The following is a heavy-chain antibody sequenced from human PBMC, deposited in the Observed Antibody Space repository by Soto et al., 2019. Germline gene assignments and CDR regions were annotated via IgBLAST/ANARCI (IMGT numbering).Heavy chain of an antibody. CDR2: IIPIFGTA. Sequence: SVKVSCKASGGTFSSYAISWVRQAPGQGLEWMGGIIPIFGTANYAQKFQGRVTITEDESTSTAYMELSSLRSEDTAVYYCATNADQQWLYFDYWGQGTLVTVSS. V-gene: IGHV1-69*13. CDR1: GGTFSSYA. CDR3: ATNADQQWLYFDY. D-gene: IGHD6-19*01. J-gene: IGHJ4*02.